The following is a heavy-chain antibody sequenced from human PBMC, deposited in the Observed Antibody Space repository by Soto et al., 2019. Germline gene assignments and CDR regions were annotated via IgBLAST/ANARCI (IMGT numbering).Heavy chain of an antibody. CDR3: ARCGSYGFVWFYYYAMDV. D-gene: IGHD5-18*01. CDR1: GFMFTKHW. V-gene: IGHV3-7*01. Sequence: EVQLVESGGGAVQPGGSLRLSCVVSGFMFTKHWMGWVRQVPGQGLEWLANINENGSEKDYVDSVKGRFTISRDNAKKPLYLQMSSLRAEDTAVYYCARCGSYGFVWFYYYAMDVWGQGTAVTVSS. CDR2: INENGSEK. J-gene: IGHJ6*02.